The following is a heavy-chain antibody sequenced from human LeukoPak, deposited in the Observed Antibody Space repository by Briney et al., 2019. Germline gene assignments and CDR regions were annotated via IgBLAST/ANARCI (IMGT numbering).Heavy chain of an antibody. D-gene: IGHD6-13*01. CDR2: IYTSGST. Sequence: SETLSLTCTVSGGSLSSYYWCWIRQPAGKRLGWIGRIYTSGSTNYNPSLKRRVTMSVDTSKNQFSLKLSSVTAADTAVYYCARGFGAAAGDYWGQGTLVTVSS. V-gene: IGHV4-4*07. CDR3: ARGFGAAAGDY. J-gene: IGHJ4*02. CDR1: GGSLSSYY.